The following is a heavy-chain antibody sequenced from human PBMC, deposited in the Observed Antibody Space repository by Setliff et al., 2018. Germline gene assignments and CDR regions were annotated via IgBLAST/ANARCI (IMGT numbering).Heavy chain of an antibody. CDR3: ASWYYDFWSGYYIPGYFDY. J-gene: IGHJ4*02. D-gene: IGHD3-3*01. V-gene: IGHV4-39*01. Sequence: TLSLPCTVSGGSISSSSYYWGWIRQPPGKGLEWIGSIYYSGSTYYNPSLKSRVTISVDTSKNQFSLKLSSVTAADTAVYYCASWYYDFWSGYYIPGYFDYWGQGTLVTVSS. CDR2: IYYSGST. CDR1: GGSISSSSYY.